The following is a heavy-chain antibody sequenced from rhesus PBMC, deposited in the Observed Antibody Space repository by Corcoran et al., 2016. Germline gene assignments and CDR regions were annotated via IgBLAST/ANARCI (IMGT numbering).Heavy chain of an antibody. Sequence: QLQLQESGPGLVKPSETLSLTCAVSGYSISSGYGWSWIRQPPGKGLECIGYISYSGRTSYNPSLKGRVPLSKDTSRTQFSLKRSSVTAADAAVYYCARRGGGIGAAHVLDYWGQGVLVTVSS. CDR1: GYSISSGYG. J-gene: IGHJ4*01. D-gene: IGHD6-31*01. CDR2: ISYSGRT. CDR3: ARRGGGIGAAHVLDY. V-gene: IGHV4-122*02.